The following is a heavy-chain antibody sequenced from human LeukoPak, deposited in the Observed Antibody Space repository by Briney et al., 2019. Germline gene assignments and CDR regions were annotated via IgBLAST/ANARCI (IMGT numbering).Heavy chain of an antibody. CDR3: AKARVTYSSGWYGDY. CDR2: ISGSGGST. J-gene: IGHJ4*02. Sequence: GGSLRLSCAASGFTFSSYAMSWVRQAPGKGLEWVSAISGSGGSTYYADSVKGRFTISRDNSKNTLYLQMNSLRAEDTAVYYRAKARVTYSSGWYGDYWGQGTLVTVSS. CDR1: GFTFSSYA. D-gene: IGHD6-19*01. V-gene: IGHV3-23*01.